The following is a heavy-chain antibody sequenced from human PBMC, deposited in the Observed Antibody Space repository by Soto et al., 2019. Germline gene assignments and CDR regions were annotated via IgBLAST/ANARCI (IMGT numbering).Heavy chain of an antibody. V-gene: IGHV4-39*01. D-gene: IGHD3-16*01. CDR3: VRIYDFGGSYGLDV. J-gene: IGHJ6*02. Sequence: QLQLQESGPGLVKPSETLSLTCTVSGGSIISTSYYWGWIRQPPGKGLEWIGSIYYSGITSYNPSLESLVTISFETSKNQCSLRLSSVTAADTAVYYCVRIYDFGGSYGLDVWGQGTTVTVSS. CDR2: IYYSGIT. CDR1: GGSIISTSYY.